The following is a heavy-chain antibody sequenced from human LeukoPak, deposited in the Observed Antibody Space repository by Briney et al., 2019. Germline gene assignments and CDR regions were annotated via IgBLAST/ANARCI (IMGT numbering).Heavy chain of an antibody. J-gene: IGHJ4*02. CDR3: ASIGYCSSTSCRSRDY. V-gene: IGHV3-30-3*01. CDR2: ISYDGSNK. D-gene: IGHD2-2*01. Sequence: GGSLRLSCAASGFTFSSYAMHWVRQAPGKGLEWVAVISYDGSNKYYADSVKGRFTISRDNSKNTLYLQMSSLRAEDTAVYYCASIGYCSSTSCRSRDYWGQGTLVTVSS. CDR1: GFTFSSYA.